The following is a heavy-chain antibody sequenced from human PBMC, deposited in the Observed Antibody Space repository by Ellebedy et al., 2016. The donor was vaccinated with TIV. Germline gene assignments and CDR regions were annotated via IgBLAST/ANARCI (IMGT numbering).Heavy chain of an antibody. CDR2: IKSKTDGGTT. D-gene: IGHD1-26*01. Sequence: GESLKISXAASGFTFSNAWMSWVRQAPGKGLEWVGRIKSKTDGGTTDYAAPVKGRFTISRDDSKNTLYLQMNSLKTEDTAVYYCARVGATTTSSGYYYYGMDVWGQGTTVTVSS. V-gene: IGHV3-15*01. CDR3: ARVGATTTSSGYYYYGMDV. CDR1: GFTFSNAW. J-gene: IGHJ6*02.